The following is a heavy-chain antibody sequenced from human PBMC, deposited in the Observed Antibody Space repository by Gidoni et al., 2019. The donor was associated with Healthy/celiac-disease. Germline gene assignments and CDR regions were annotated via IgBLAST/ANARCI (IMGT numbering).Heavy chain of an antibody. J-gene: IGHJ6*02. CDR3: ARGGRYCSSTSCYYYYGMDV. D-gene: IGHD2-2*01. CDR1: GFTFSSYG. CDR2: ISYDGSNK. V-gene: IGHV3-30*03. Sequence: QVQLVESGGGVVQPGRSLRLSCAASGFTFSSYGMHWVRQAPGKGLEWVAVISYDGSNKYYADSVKGRFTISRDNSKNTLYLQMNSLRAEDTAVYYCARGGRYCSSTSCYYYYGMDVWGQGTTVTVSS.